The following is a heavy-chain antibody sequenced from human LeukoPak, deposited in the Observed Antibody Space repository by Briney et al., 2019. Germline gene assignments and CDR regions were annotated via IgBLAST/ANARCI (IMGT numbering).Heavy chain of an antibody. CDR3: ARSRTGYYVDFDY. CDR1: GGSISSGGYS. CDR2: IYHSGST. Sequence: SETLSLTCAVSGGSISSGGYSWSWIRQPPGKGLEWIGYIYHSGSTYYNPSLKSRVTISVDRSKSQFSLKLSSVTAADTAVYYCARSRTGYYVDFDYWGQGTLVTVSS. J-gene: IGHJ4*02. D-gene: IGHD3/OR15-3a*01. V-gene: IGHV4-30-2*01.